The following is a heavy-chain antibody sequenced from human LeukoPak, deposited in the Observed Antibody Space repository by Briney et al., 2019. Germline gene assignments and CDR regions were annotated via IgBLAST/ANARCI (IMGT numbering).Heavy chain of an antibody. D-gene: IGHD2-15*01. CDR3: ARTGSGGATSYSNWFDP. J-gene: IGHJ5*02. Sequence: SETLSLTCTVSGGSISSYYWSWIRQPPGKGLEWIGYIYYSGSTNYNPSLKSRVTISVDTSKNQFSLKLSSVPAADTAVYYCARTGSGGATSYSNWFDPWGQGTLVTVSS. V-gene: IGHV4-59*01. CDR1: GGSISSYY. CDR2: IYYSGST.